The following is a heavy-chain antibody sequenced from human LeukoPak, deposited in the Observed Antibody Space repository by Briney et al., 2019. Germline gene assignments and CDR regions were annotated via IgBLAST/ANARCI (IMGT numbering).Heavy chain of an antibody. CDR2: IFHTGTT. CDR1: GGSISTYY. V-gene: IGHV4-59*08. Sequence: SDTLSLTCTVSGGSISTYYWSWIRQPPGKGLECLGFIFHTGTTNYNPSLKSRVTISVDTSKNQFSLKLSSVTAADTAIYYCARTYCGTNACPFDHWGQGNLVTVSS. J-gene: IGHJ4*02. D-gene: IGHD2-21*01. CDR3: ARTYCGTNACPFDH.